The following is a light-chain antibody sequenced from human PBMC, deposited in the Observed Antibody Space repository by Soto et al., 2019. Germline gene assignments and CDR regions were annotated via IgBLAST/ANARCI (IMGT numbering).Light chain of an antibody. J-gene: IGKJ4*01. Sequence: EILMTQSPSTLPVSPGERATLSCRASQTVNDILGWYQQKSGQAPRLLIYGATIKATGIPARFGGSGSATEFTLTISSLRSEDFELYYCQQYSQWPLTFGGGTKVDIK. CDR3: QQYSQWPLT. CDR1: QTVNDI. V-gene: IGKV3D-15*01. CDR2: GAT.